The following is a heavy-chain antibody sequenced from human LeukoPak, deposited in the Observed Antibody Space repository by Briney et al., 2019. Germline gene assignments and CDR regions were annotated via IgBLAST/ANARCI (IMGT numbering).Heavy chain of an antibody. CDR2: IKQDGSEK. Sequence: GGSLRLSCAASGFTFSSYWMSWVRQAPGKGLEWVANIKQDGSEKYYVDSVKGRFTISRDNAKNSLYLQMNSLRAEDTAVYYCARWTIYYYDSSGYCGYWGQGTLVTVSS. V-gene: IGHV3-7*01. CDR3: ARWTIYYYDSSGYCGY. CDR1: GFTFSSYW. D-gene: IGHD3-22*01. J-gene: IGHJ4*02.